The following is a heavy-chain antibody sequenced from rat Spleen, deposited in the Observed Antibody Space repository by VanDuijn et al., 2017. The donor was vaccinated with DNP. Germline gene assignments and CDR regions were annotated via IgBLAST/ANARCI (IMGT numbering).Heavy chain of an antibody. CDR3: TTTQYYDGWFPFDY. CDR2: ITPTGGNI. CDR1: GFTFNNYW. V-gene: IGHV5-31*01. D-gene: IGHD1-12*02. Sequence: VQLKESGPGLVQPSQTLSLTCTVSGFTFNNYWMNWIRLAPGKGLEWVASITPTGGNIYYPDSMKGRFTVSRDTAKNTLYLQMDSLRSEDTATYYCTTTQYYDGWFPFDYWGQGVMVTVSS. J-gene: IGHJ2*01.